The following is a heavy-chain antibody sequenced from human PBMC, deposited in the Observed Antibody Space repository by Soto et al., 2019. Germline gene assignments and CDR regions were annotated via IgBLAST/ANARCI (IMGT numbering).Heavy chain of an antibody. Sequence: QVQLVQSGAEVKKPGSSVKVSCKASGGTFSSYAISWVRQAPGQGLEWMGGIIPIFGTANYAQKFQGRVTITADESTSTAYMELRSLRSEDTAVYYCARDPIAAAGDLDYYYYGMDVWGQGTTVTVSS. CDR1: GGTFSSYA. V-gene: IGHV1-69*12. J-gene: IGHJ6*02. D-gene: IGHD6-13*01. CDR3: ARDPIAAAGDLDYYYYGMDV. CDR2: IIPIFGTA.